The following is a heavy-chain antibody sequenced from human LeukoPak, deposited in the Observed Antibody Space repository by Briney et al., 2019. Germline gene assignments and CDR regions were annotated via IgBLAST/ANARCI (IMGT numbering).Heavy chain of an antibody. V-gene: IGHV3-48*03. CDR2: ISSSGSTM. CDR3: ARGSFNY. Sequence: GGSLRLSCAASGFTFNSYEMNWVRQAPGQGLEWVSYISSSGSTMFYADSVKGRFTISRDNAKNSLYLQMNSLRAEDTAVYYCARGSFNYWGQGTLVTVSS. D-gene: IGHD6-13*01. J-gene: IGHJ4*02. CDR1: GFTFNSYE.